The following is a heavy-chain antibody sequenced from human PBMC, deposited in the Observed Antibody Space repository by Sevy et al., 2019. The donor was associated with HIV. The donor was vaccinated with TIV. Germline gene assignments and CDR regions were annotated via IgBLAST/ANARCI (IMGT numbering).Heavy chain of an antibody. D-gene: IGHD1-26*01. CDR3: TTGVGVGATPGYYYYYMDV. V-gene: IGHV3-15*01. CDR2: IKGKTDGGTT. J-gene: IGHJ6*03. Sequence: GGSLRLSCAASGFTFSNAWMSWVRQAPGKGLEWVGRIKGKTDGGTTDYAAPVKGRFTISRDDSKNTLYLQMNSLKTEDTAVYYCTTGVGVGATPGYYYYYMDVWGKGTTVTVSS. CDR1: GFTFSNAW.